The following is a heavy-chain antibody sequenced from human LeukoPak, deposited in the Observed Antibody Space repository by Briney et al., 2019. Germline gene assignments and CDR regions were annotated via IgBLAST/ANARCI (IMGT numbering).Heavy chain of an antibody. V-gene: IGHV3-23*01. CDR2: IYGGGSGST. CDR1: GFSFSNYW. D-gene: IGHD1-14*01. CDR3: AKDFTPDGIWDIDY. Sequence: PGGSLRLSCVVSGFSFSNYWMSWVRQAPGKGLEGVSGIYGGGSGSTFYAESVKGRFTISRDNSKNTLYLQMNSLRDEDTAIYYCAKDFTPDGIWDIDYWGRGTLITVSS. J-gene: IGHJ4*02.